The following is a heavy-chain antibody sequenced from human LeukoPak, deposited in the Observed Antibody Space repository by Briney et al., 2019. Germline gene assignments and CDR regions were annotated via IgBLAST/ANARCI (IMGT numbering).Heavy chain of an antibody. CDR1: GFTFRSPW. V-gene: IGHV3-30*18. CDR3: VKEFGGHSYGAYFDY. D-gene: IGHD5-18*01. Sequence: GGSLRLSCVESGFTFRSPWMAWLRQAPEKGLEWVAVVSSDGSVEYYGDSVKGRFTISRDNSKNTLYLQMNSLRVEDTAVYYCVKEFGGHSYGAYFDYWGQGTLVTVSS. J-gene: IGHJ4*02. CDR2: VSSDGSVE.